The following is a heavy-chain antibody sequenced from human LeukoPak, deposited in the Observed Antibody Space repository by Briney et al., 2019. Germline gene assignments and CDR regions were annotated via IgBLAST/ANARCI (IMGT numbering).Heavy chain of an antibody. CDR1: GFIFSHHG. CDR2: IRADAVTT. J-gene: IGHJ4*02. Sequence: GGSLRLSCVTSGFIFSHHGMNWVRQAPGKGPEWVSGIRADAVTTYYADSVKGRFIISRDNSKNTVYLQMNSLRAEDTAVYYCAKSMNYGLGYWGQGTLVTVSS. V-gene: IGHV3-23*01. D-gene: IGHD3-10*01. CDR3: AKSMNYGLGY.